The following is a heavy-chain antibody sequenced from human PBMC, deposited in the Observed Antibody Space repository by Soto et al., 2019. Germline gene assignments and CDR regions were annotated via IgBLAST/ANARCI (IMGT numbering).Heavy chain of an antibody. CDR2: INPNSGGT. Sequence: ASVKVCCKASRYTVTGYYMHWVRQAPGQGLEWMGWINPNSGGTNYAQKFQGWVTMTRDTSISTAYMELSRLRSDDTAVYYCARGNYGGNSDDYFDYWGQGTLVTVSS. CDR3: ARGNYGGNSDDYFDY. D-gene: IGHD4-17*01. V-gene: IGHV1-2*04. CDR1: RYTVTGYY. J-gene: IGHJ4*02.